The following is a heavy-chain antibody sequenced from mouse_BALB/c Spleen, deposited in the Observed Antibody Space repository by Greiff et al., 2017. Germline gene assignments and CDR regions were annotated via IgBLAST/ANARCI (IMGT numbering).Heavy chain of an antibody. J-gene: IGHJ2*01. Sequence: VQLQQSGAELVKPGASVKMSCKASGYTFTSYWMHWVKQRPGQGLEWIGVIDPSDSYTSYNQKFKGKATLTVDTSSSTAYMQLSSLTSEDSAVYYCTRKYYALYFDYWGQGTTLTVSS. V-gene: IGHV1S127*01. CDR2: IDPSDSYT. CDR3: TRKYYALYFDY. D-gene: IGHD1-1*01. CDR1: GYTFTSYW.